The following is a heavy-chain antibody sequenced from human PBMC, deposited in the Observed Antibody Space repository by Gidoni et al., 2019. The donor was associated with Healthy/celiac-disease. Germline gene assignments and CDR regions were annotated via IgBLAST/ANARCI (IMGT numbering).Heavy chain of an antibody. CDR3: ARHMFGRFYYYYGMDV. CDR2: IYPGDSDT. Sequence: EVQLVQSGAEVKKPGESLKISCKGSGYSFTSYWIGWVRQMPGKGLEWLGIIYPGDSDTRSSPSFQGQVTISADKSISTAYLQWSSLKASDTAMYYCARHMFGRFYYYYGMDVWGQGTTVTVSS. D-gene: IGHD3-10*02. V-gene: IGHV5-51*01. CDR1: GYSFTSYW. J-gene: IGHJ6*02.